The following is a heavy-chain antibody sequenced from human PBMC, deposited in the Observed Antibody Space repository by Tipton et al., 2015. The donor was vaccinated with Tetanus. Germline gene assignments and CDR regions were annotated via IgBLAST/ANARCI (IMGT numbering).Heavy chain of an antibody. J-gene: IGHJ4*02. CDR2: ILYTGST. Sequence: TLSLTCTVSGDSITTGGSYWSWIRQHPGKGLEWIGYILYTGSTYHNPSLKSRLTISVDTSKNQFSLKLSSVTAADTAVYYCARGGIAAAGGGLDYWGQGTLVTVSS. D-gene: IGHD6-13*01. V-gene: IGHV4-31*03. CDR1: GDSITTGGSY. CDR3: ARGGIAAAGGGLDY.